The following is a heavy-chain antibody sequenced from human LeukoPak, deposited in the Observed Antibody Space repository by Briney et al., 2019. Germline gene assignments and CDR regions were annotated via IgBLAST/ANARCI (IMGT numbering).Heavy chain of an antibody. Sequence: GGSLRLSCAASGFTFSNAWMSWVRQAPGKGLELVGRIKSKTDGGTTDYAAPVKGRFTISRDDPKNTLYLQMNSLKTEDTAVYYCTTVKDDFWTMDAFDIWGQGTMVTVSS. CDR2: IKSKTDGGTT. CDR3: TTVKDDFWTMDAFDI. J-gene: IGHJ3*02. V-gene: IGHV3-15*01. CDR1: GFTFSNAW. D-gene: IGHD3-3*01.